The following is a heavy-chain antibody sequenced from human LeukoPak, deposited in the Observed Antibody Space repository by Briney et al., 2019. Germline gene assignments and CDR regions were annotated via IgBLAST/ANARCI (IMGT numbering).Heavy chain of an antibody. D-gene: IGHD1/OR15-1a*01. V-gene: IGHV3-9*01. CDR1: GFTLDDYA. CDR2: ISWNSGAI. Sequence: GGSLTLSCAASGFTLDDYAMHWVRQAPGKGLEWVSGISWNSGAIAYADSVKGRFTSSRDNAKNSLYLQMNSLRTEDTALYYCAKGNNDYYYYMDVWGKGTTVTVSS. CDR3: AKGNNDYYYYMDV. J-gene: IGHJ6*03.